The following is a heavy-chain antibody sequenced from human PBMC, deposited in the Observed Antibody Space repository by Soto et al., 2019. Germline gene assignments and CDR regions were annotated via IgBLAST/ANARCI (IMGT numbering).Heavy chain of an antibody. CDR1: ADTFNSYT. V-gene: IGHV1-69*01. Sequence: QVQLVQSGAEVKKPGSSVKVSCTTSADTFNSYTIAWVRQAPGHGLEWMGGIIPIFGTTNYAQKFQGRVSFTADESTSTAHMDLSSLTSDDTAVYYCARWSSTTTDDAFDVWGQGTMVTVSS. CDR3: ARWSSTTTDDAFDV. J-gene: IGHJ3*01. D-gene: IGHD2-2*01. CDR2: IIPIFGTT.